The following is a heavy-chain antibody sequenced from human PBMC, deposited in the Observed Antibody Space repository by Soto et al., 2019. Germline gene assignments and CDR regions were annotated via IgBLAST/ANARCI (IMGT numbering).Heavy chain of an antibody. CDR2: VHYQGGT. Sequence: SETLSLTCTVSGGSMRSYYWTWIRQPPGKGLEWIGYVHYQGGTNYNPSLKTRVTISVDTSKNQFSLTLSSVTAADTAVYYCARPARVELGNDAFDIWGQGTMVTVS. J-gene: IGHJ3*02. CDR3: ARPARVELGNDAFDI. D-gene: IGHD1-7*01. CDR1: GGSMRSYY. V-gene: IGHV4-59*01.